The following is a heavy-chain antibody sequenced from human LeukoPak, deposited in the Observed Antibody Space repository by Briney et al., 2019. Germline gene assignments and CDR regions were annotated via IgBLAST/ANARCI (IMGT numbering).Heavy chain of an antibody. Sequence: GWALRLSCGASGFIFSSYALHWVGQAPAKGLEYVSAISSNGCSTYYANSVKGRFTVSRDNSKNTLYLQMGSLRAEDMAVYYCASGDQPLLYWGQGTLVTVSS. CDR2: ISSNGCST. CDR3: ASGDQPLLY. CDR1: GFIFSSYA. D-gene: IGHD2-2*01. J-gene: IGHJ4*02. V-gene: IGHV3-64*01.